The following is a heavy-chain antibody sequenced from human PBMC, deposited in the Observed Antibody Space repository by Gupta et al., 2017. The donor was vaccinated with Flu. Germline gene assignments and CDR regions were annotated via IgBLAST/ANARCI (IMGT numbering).Heavy chain of an antibody. J-gene: IGHJ4*02. Sequence: QVQLVESGGDLVKPGGSLALSCAASGFTFSDSSMTWIPQAPGKGLDWLAYIGSGLYAMNYADSGKGGFTISRYNAENSLFLEMNSMRVDDTGVYYCARQFYADFGGDDHGGPGTLVTVSS. CDR2: IGSGLYAM. CDR3: ARQFYADFGGDDH. V-gene: IGHV3-11*01. D-gene: IGHD4-17*01. CDR1: GFTFSDSS.